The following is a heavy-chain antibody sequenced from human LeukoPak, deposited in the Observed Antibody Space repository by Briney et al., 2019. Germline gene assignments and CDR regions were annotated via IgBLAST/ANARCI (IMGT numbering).Heavy chain of an antibody. CDR2: MYYSGST. CDR1: GGSIRNEY. CDR3: ARDDRLYFQH. J-gene: IGHJ1*01. V-gene: IGHV4-59*01. D-gene: IGHD1-14*01. Sequence: SETLSLTCTVSGGSIRNEYWSWIRQSPGKGLEWIGYMYYSGSTNYNPSLKSRVTISVDTSKNQFSLKLNSVTAADTAVYFCARDDRLYFQHWGQGTLVTVSS.